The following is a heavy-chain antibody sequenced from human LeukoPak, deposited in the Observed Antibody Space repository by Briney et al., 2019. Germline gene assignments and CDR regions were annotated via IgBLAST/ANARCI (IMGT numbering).Heavy chain of an antibody. CDR3: ARYCNGVNCYSGYDY. J-gene: IGHJ4*02. V-gene: IGHV3-64*01. D-gene: IGHD2-15*01. CDR1: GFTFSSYA. CDR2: ISTNGDST. Sequence: GGSLRLSCAASGFTFSSYAMSWVRQAPGKGLEYVSAISTNGDSTYYANSVKGRFTISRDNSKNTLYLQMGSLRAEDMAVYYCARYCNGVNCYSGYDYWGQGTLVTVSS.